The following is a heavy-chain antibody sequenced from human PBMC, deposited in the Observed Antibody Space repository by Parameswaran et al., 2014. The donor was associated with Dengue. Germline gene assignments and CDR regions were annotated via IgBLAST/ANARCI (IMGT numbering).Heavy chain of an antibody. CDR3: ARGPSDFWNTYSRRWFDP. D-gene: IGHD3-3*01. CDR2: INHSGSA. J-gene: IGHJ5*02. Sequence: VRQAPGKGLEWIAEINHSGSANYNASLKSRVTISVDTSKNQFSLRLSSVTAADTAVYYCARGPSDFWNTYSRRWFDPWGQGTLVTVSS. V-gene: IGHV4-34*01.